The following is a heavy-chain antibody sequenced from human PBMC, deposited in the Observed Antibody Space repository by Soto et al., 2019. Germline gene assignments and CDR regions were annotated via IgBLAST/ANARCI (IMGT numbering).Heavy chain of an antibody. J-gene: IGHJ4*02. D-gene: IGHD3-16*01. CDR1: GYTFTSYA. V-gene: IGHV1-3*01. CDR3: ARDPLGVDY. Sequence: QVQLVQSGAEVKKPGASVKVSCKASGYTFTSYAMHWVRQAPGQRLEWMGWINAGNGNTKYSQKFQGRVTITRDTAASTAYMELSSLRSEDTAVYYCARDPLGVDYWGQGTLVTVSS. CDR2: INAGNGNT.